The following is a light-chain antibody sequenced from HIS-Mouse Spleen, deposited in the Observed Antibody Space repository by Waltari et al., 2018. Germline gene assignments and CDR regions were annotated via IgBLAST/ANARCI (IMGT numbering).Light chain of an antibody. CDR2: DVS. Sequence: QSALTQPRSVSGSPGQSVTISCTGTSSDVGGYNYVSWNQQHPAKAPKPMIYDVSKRPSGVPDRFSGSKSGNTASLTISGLQAEDEADYYCCSYAGSYTFPYVFGTGTKVTVL. J-gene: IGLJ1*01. V-gene: IGLV2-11*01. CDR1: SSDVGGYNY. CDR3: CSYAGSYTFPYV.